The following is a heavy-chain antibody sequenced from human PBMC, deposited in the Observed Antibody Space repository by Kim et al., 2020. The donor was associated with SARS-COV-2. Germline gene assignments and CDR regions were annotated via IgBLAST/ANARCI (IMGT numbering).Heavy chain of an antibody. D-gene: IGHD3-9*01. J-gene: IGHJ4*01. CDR1: GFTFSDYY. CDR2: IKQDGSEK. CDR3: ARANYDILTGYYTRTY. V-gene: IGHV3-7*05. Sequence: GGSLRLSCAASGFTFSDYYMTWVRQAPGKGLEWVANIKQDGSEKYYVDSVKGRFTISRDNAKNSLYLQMNSLRAEDTAVYYCARANYDILTGYYTRTYWG.